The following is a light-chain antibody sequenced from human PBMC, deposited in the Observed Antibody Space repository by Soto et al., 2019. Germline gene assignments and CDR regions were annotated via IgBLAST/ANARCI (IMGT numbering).Light chain of an antibody. CDR1: SSNIGSNY. CDR3: AAWDDSLKGWV. CDR2: RND. V-gene: IGLV1-47*03. Sequence: QSVLTQPASASGTPGQSVTISCSGSSSNIGSNYVFWYQHLQGTAPKLLIHRNDQRPSGVPDRFSGSVSGTSAYLATSGLWSEDEATYYCAAWDDSLKGWVFGGGTKLTVL. J-gene: IGLJ3*02.